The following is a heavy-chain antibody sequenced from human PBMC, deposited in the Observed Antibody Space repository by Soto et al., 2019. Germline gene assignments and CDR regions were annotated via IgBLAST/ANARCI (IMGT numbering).Heavy chain of an antibody. V-gene: IGHV1-69*01. CDR2: IIPVLGTT. D-gene: IGHD3-10*01. J-gene: IGHJ6*02. CDR3: AREDYVSGHPGSDYYGLDV. CDR1: GGTFTSSA. Sequence: QVQLVQSGSEVKKPGSSVNVSCKASGGTFTSSAMSLVRQAPGQGREWMGGIIPVLGTTTYSETYQGRLTVIADDTSTVYMGLSGLTSDGTAVYYCAREDYVSGHPGSDYYGLDVWGQGTTVIVAS.